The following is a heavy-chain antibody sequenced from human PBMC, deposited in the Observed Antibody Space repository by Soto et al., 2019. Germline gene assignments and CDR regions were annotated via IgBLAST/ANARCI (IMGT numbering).Heavy chain of an antibody. V-gene: IGHV1-46*01. CDR2: INPNGGST. CDR1: GYTFINYY. Sequence: ASVKVSFKASGYTFINYYMHWVRQAPGQGLEWMGIINPNGGSTTYAQKFQGRVTLTRDTSTNTVNMELSSLRSEDTAVYYCAREKWLVRRNDPFDSWGQGTMVTVSS. J-gene: IGHJ3*02. CDR3: AREKWLVRRNDPFDS. D-gene: IGHD6-19*01.